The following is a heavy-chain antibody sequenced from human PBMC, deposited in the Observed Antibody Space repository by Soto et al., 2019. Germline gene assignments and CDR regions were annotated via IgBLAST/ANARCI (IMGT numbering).Heavy chain of an antibody. CDR2: IIPIFGTA. Sequence: PVKVSCKASGGTFGSYAISWVRQAPGQGLEWMGGIIPIFGTANYAQKFQGRVTITADESTSTAYMELSSLRSEDTAVYYCARDREGIRRGAFDIWGQGTMVTVSS. V-gene: IGHV1-69*13. J-gene: IGHJ3*02. D-gene: IGHD3-16*01. CDR3: ARDREGIRRGAFDI. CDR1: GGTFGSYA.